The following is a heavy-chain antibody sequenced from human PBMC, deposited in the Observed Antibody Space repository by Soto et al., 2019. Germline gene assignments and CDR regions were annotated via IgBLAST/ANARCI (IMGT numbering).Heavy chain of an antibody. V-gene: IGHV3-30*18. Sequence: QVQLVESGGGVVQPGGSLRLSCAASGFIFSGYGMHWVRQAPGKGLEWVAVISFEGSKKDYANSVEGRFTISRDNSKNTLFLQMNSLRAEDTAVYYCAKGGSSSARYFDRWGQGALVTVSS. CDR2: ISFEGSKK. CDR3: AKGGSSSARYFDR. CDR1: GFIFSGYG. D-gene: IGHD6-6*01. J-gene: IGHJ5*02.